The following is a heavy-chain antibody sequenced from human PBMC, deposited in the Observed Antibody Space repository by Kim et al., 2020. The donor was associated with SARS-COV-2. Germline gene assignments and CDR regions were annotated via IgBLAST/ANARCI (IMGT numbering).Heavy chain of an antibody. J-gene: IGHJ6*02. D-gene: IGHD3-10*01. V-gene: IGHV3-23*01. Sequence: GGSLRLSCAASGFTFSSYAMSWVRQAPGKGLEWVSAISGSGGSTYYADSVKGRFTISRDNSKNTLYLQMNSLRAEDTAVYYCAKGMETYYYGSGSYQGYYYGMDVWGQGTTVTVSS. CDR2: ISGSGGST. CDR1: GFTFSSYA. CDR3: AKGMETYYYGSGSYQGYYYGMDV.